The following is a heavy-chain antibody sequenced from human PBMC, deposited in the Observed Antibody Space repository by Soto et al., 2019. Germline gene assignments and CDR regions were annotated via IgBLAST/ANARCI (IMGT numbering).Heavy chain of an antibody. CDR2: INHSGST. CDR3: ARYGSIVVVPAAMYFDY. Sequence: QVQLQQWGAGLLKPSETLSLTCAVYGGSFSGYYWSWIRQPPGKGLEWIGEINHSGSTNYNPSLKSRVTISVDTSKNQFSLKLSSVTAADTAVYYCARYGSIVVVPAAMYFDYWGQGTLVTVSS. CDR1: GGSFSGYY. J-gene: IGHJ4*02. D-gene: IGHD2-2*01. V-gene: IGHV4-34*01.